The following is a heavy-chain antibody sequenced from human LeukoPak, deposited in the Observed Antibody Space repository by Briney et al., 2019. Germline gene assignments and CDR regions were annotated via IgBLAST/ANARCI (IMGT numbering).Heavy chain of an antibody. CDR3: ARHSYCSSTTCYYYYGMDV. V-gene: IGHV5-51*01. D-gene: IGHD2-2*01. J-gene: IGHJ6*02. Sequence: GESLKISCQGSGYSFTRYWIGWVRQLPGKGLEWMGIIYPGDSDTRYSPSFQGQVTISADKSISTAYLQWSSLKASDTAMYYCARHSYCSSTTCYYYYGMDVWGQGTTVTVSS. CDR2: IYPGDSDT. CDR1: GYSFTRYW.